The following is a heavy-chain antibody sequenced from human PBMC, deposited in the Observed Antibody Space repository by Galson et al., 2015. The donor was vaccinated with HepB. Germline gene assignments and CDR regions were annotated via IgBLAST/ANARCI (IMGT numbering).Heavy chain of an antibody. Sequence: SVKVSCKASEGTFSSYAISWVRQAPGQGLEWMGRIIPILGIANYAQKLQGRVTMTTDTSTSTAYMELRSLRSDDTTVYYCARGGDIVVVPAARRNWFDPWGQGTLVTVSS. CDR2: IIPILGIA. J-gene: IGHJ5*02. CDR1: EGTFSSYA. D-gene: IGHD2-2*01. CDR3: ARGGDIVVVPAARRNWFDP. V-gene: IGHV1-69*04.